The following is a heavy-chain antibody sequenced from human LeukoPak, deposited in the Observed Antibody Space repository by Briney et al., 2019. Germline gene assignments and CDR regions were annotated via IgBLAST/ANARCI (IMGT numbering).Heavy chain of an antibody. J-gene: IGHJ3*02. V-gene: IGHV4-59*08. D-gene: IGHD6-6*01. CDR2: IYYGGST. Sequence: SETLSLTCTVSGGSISSYYWSWIRQPPGKGLEWIGYIYYGGSTNYNPSLRSRVTISVDTSKNQFSLKLSSVTAADTAVYYCAREYSSSSGRRAFDIWGQGTMVTVSS. CDR1: GGSISSYY. CDR3: AREYSSSSGRRAFDI.